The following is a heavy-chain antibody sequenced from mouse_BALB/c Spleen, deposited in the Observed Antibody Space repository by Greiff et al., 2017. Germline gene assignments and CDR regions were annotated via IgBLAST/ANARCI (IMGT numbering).Heavy chain of an antibody. Sequence: EVKVEESGGGLVQPGGSLRLSCATSGFTFTDYYMSWVRQPPGKALEWLGFIRNKANGYTTEYSASVKGRFTISRDNSQSILYLQMNTLRAEDSATYYCARSLRYYFDYWGQGTTLTVSS. CDR3: ARSLRYYFDY. J-gene: IGHJ2*01. CDR1: GFTFTDYY. CDR2: IRNKANGYTT. D-gene: IGHD6-2*01. V-gene: IGHV7-3*02.